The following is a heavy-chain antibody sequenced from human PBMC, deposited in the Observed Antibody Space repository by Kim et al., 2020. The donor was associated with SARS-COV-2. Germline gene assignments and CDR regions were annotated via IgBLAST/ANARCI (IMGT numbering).Heavy chain of an antibody. D-gene: IGHD5-12*01. CDR3: ASLDSGYDRYYYYGMDV. J-gene: IGHJ6*02. Sequence: SVKVSCKASGGTFSSYAISWVRRAPGQGLEWMGGIIPIFGTANYAQKFQGRVTITADESTSTAYMELSSLRSEDTAVYYCASLDSGYDRYYYYGMDVWGQGTTVTVSS. CDR1: GGTFSSYA. CDR2: IIPIFGTA. V-gene: IGHV1-69*13.